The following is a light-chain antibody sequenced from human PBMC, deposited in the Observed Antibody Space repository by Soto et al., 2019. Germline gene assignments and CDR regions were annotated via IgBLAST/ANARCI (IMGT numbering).Light chain of an antibody. CDR2: AVS. CDR1: SSDVGGYNY. Sequence: QSALTQPPSASGSPGQSVTISCTGTSSDVGGYNYVSWYQQHPGKAPKLMIYAVSKRPSGVPDRFSGSKSGNAASLTVSGLQAEDEADYYRSSYAGSNNYVFGTGTKVTVL. CDR3: SSYAGSNNYV. J-gene: IGLJ1*01. V-gene: IGLV2-8*01.